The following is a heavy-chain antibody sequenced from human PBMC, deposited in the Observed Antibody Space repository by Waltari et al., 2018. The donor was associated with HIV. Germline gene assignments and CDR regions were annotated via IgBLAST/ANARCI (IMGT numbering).Heavy chain of an antibody. D-gene: IGHD2-15*01. CDR3: ARDILVVVTATSY. V-gene: IGHV3-30*01. CDR2: ISYDGSNK. J-gene: IGHJ4*02. CDR1: GFTFSTYA. Sequence: QVQLVESGGGVVQPGRSLRLSCAASGFTFSTYAMTWVRQAPGKGLEWVAVISYDGSNKYYADSVKGRFTISRDNSKNTLYLQMNSLRAEDTAVYYCARDILVVVTATSYWGQGTLVTVSS.